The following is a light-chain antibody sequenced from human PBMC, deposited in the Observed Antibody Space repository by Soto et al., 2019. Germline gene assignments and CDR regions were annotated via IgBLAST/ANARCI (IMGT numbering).Light chain of an antibody. CDR3: ETWYSNTHKV. CDR1: SGHSTYI. V-gene: IGLV4-60*02. Sequence: QLVLTQSSSASASLGSLVKLTCILSSGHSTYIIAWHQQQPGKAPRFLMTLDRSGSYNRGSGVPDRFSGSSSGADRYLTISNLQFEDEGDYYCETWYSNTHKVFGGGTQLTVL. CDR2: LDRSGSY. J-gene: IGLJ3*02.